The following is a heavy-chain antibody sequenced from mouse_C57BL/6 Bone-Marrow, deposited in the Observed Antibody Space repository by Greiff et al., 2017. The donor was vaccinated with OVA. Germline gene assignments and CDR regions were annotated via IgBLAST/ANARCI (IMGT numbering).Heavy chain of an antibody. Sequence: QVQLQQPGAELVKPGASVKMSCKASGYTFTSYWITWVKQRPGQGLEWIGDIYPGSGSTNYNEKFKSKATLTVDTSSSTAYMQLSSLTSADSAVYYCARGDYGFYAMDYWGQGTSVTVSS. CDR1: GYTFTSYW. V-gene: IGHV1-55*01. CDR3: ARGDYGFYAMDY. D-gene: IGHD2-4*01. J-gene: IGHJ4*01. CDR2: IYPGSGST.